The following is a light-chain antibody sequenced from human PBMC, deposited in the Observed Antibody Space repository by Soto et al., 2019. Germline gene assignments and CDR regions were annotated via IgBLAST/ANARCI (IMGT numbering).Light chain of an antibody. CDR1: QGIRND. J-gene: IGKJ2*01. V-gene: IGKV1-6*01. Sequence: AIQMTQSPSSLSASVGDRVTITCRASQGIRNDLGWYQQKPGKAPKLLIYAASSLQSGVPSRFSGSGSGTDFILTFSSLQPEDFATYYCLQDYNYPYTFGQGTKLEIK. CDR2: AAS. CDR3: LQDYNYPYT.